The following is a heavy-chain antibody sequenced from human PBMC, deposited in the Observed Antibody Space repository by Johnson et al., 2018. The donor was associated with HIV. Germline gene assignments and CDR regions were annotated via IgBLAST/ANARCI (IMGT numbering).Heavy chain of an antibody. V-gene: IGHV3-30*02. Sequence: QVQLVESGGDLVQPGGSLRLSCAASGFTFSSYGMHWVRQAPGKGLEWVAFIRYDGSNKYYADSMKGRFTISRDNSKNTLYLQMNSLRAEDTAVYYWAKRGDSSGDAFDIWGQGTMVTVSS. CDR1: GFTFSSYG. J-gene: IGHJ3*02. CDR3: AKRGDSSGDAFDI. CDR2: IRYDGSNK. D-gene: IGHD6-25*01.